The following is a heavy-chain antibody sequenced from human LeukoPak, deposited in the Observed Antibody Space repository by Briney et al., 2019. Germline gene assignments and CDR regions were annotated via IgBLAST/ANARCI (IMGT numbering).Heavy chain of an antibody. CDR2: ISGSGGST. CDR1: GFTFSSYA. CDR3: AKDRGVTMIVVFDY. V-gene: IGHV3-23*01. Sequence: HPGGSLRLPCAASGFTFSSYAMSWVRQAPGKGLEWVSAISGSGGSTYYADSVKGRFTISRDNSKNTLYLQMNSLRAEDTAVYYCAKDRGVTMIVVFDYWGQGTLVTVSS. J-gene: IGHJ4*02. D-gene: IGHD3-22*01.